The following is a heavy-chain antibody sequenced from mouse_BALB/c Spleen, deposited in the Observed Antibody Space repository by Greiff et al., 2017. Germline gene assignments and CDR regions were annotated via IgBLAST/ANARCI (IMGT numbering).Heavy chain of an antibody. CDR3: AKGYGGAMDY. J-gene: IGHJ4*01. CDR1: GYTFTSYW. Sequence: VQVVESGAELAKPGASVKMSCKASGYTFTSYWMHWVKQRPGQGLEWIGYINPSTGYTEYNQKFKDKATLTADKSSSTAYMQLSSLTSEDSAVYYCAKGYGGAMDYWGQGTSVTVSS. CDR2: INPSTGYT. V-gene: IGHV1-7*01. D-gene: IGHD3-1*01.